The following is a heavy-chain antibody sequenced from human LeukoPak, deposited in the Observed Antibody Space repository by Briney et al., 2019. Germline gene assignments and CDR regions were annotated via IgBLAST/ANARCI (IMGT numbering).Heavy chain of an antibody. CDR3: ARDLGYCSSTDCGHYFYGLDV. CDR2: ISSRSDYI. Sequence: GGSLRLSCAASGFTLNGYTMNWVRQAPGKGLEWVSSISSRSDYIYYTGSVRGRFTVSRDNAKNSLFLRMNSLRADDTAVYYCARDLGYCSSTDCGHYFYGLDVWGQGTTVTVSS. CDR1: GFTLNGYT. D-gene: IGHD2-2*01. V-gene: IGHV3-21*01. J-gene: IGHJ6*02.